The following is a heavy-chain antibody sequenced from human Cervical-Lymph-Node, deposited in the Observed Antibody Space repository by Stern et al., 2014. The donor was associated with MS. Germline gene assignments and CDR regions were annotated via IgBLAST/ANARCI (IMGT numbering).Heavy chain of an antibody. V-gene: IGHV3-30-3*01. J-gene: IGHJ4*02. D-gene: IGHD3-10*01. CDR2: VSYDGTQR. CDR3: ARGGRGVGLEY. CDR1: GFTFRTYA. Sequence: VHLVESGGGVVQPGRSLSLSCVASGFTFRTYAMHWVRQAPGTGLEWVAFVSYDGTQRNSTDSVKARFTISRDNSKNTLYLHMNSLRDEDTAVYFCARGGRGVGLEYWGQGALVTVSS.